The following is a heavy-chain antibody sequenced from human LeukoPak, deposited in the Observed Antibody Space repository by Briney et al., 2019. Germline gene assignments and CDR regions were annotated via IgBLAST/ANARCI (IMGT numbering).Heavy chain of an antibody. CDR3: TTAPASLDY. CDR2: IKSKNDGGTT. V-gene: IGHV3-15*01. CDR1: GLTFRNAW. J-gene: IGHJ4*02. Sequence: GGSLRLSCATSGLTFRNAWMSWVRQAPGKGLEWVGRIKSKNDGGTTDYAAPVKDRFSISRDDSENTLYLQMNSLITDDTAVYYCTTAPASLDYWGQGTLVTVSS.